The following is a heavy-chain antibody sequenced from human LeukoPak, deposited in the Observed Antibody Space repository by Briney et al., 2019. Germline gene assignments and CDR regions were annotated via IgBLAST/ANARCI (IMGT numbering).Heavy chain of an antibody. CDR3: ARRSPPFYYYYGIDV. CDR2: IYYSGST. V-gene: IGHV4-39*07. Sequence: SETLSLTCTVPGGSISSSSYYWGWIRQPPGKGLEWIGSIYYSGSTYYNPSLKSRVTISVDTSKNQFSLKLSSVTAADTAVYYCARRSPPFYYYYGIDVWGQGTTVTVSS. CDR1: GGSISSSSYY. D-gene: IGHD5-24*01. J-gene: IGHJ6*02.